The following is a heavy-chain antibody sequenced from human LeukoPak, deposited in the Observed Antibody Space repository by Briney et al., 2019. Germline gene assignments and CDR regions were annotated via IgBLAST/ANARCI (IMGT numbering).Heavy chain of an antibody. CDR3: AGVRGRLRRDYYDSTGYQDDAFDI. Sequence: GASVKVSFKASGYTFTDYSISWVRQAPGQGLEWLGWISAYNGNTNSPQKLQGRVTMSTDTYTSTAYMELWRLRSDDTAVYYCAGVRGRLRRDYYDSTGYQDDAFDIWGQGTMVTVSS. V-gene: IGHV1-18*01. J-gene: IGHJ3*02. D-gene: IGHD3-22*01. CDR2: ISAYNGNT. CDR1: GYTFTDYS.